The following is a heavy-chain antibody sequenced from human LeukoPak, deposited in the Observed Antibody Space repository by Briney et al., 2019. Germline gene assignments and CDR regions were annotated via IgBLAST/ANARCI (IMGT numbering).Heavy chain of an antibody. Sequence: SETLSLTSAVYGGSFSGYYWSWIRQPPGKGLEWIGEINHSGSTNYNPSLKSRVTISVDTSKNQFSLKLSSVTAADTAVYYCARGSSYYDSSGYRKVHFDYWGQGTLVTVSS. CDR1: GGSFSGYY. J-gene: IGHJ4*02. D-gene: IGHD3-22*01. V-gene: IGHV4-34*01. CDR2: INHSGST. CDR3: ARGSSYYDSSGYRKVHFDY.